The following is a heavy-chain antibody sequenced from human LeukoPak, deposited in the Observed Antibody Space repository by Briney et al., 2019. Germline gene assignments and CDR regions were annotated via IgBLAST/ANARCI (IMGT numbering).Heavy chain of an antibody. Sequence: SVKVSXKASGGTFSSYAISWVRQAPGQGLEWMGRIIPIFGTANYAQKFQGRVTITTDESTSTAYMELSSLRSEDTAVYYCAHDFWSGYYTGYNWFDPWGQGTLVTVSS. CDR1: GGTFSSYA. D-gene: IGHD3-3*01. V-gene: IGHV1-69*05. CDR3: AHDFWSGYYTGYNWFDP. CDR2: IIPIFGTA. J-gene: IGHJ5*02.